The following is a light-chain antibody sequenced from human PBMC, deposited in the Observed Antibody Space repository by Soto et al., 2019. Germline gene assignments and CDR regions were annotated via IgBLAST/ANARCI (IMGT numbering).Light chain of an antibody. J-gene: IGKJ1*01. CDR2: GAS. CDR1: QGVGSN. CDR3: QQYNKWPLT. V-gene: IGKV3-15*01. Sequence: EVVMTQSPATLSVSPGDGAALSCRASQGVGSNLAWYQQKPGQAPRLLVYGASTRATGVPARFSGSGSGTEFTLTISSLGYEDFEVYYCQQYNKWPLTLGQGTKVDIK.